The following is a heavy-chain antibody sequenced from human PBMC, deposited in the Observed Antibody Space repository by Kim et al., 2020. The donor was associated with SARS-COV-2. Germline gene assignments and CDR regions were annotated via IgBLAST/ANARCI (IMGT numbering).Heavy chain of an antibody. D-gene: IGHD6-19*01. J-gene: IGHJ4*02. Sequence: ASVKVSCKASGYTFTSYAMNWVRQAPGQGLEWMGWINTNTGNPTYAQGFTGRFVFSLDTSVSTAYLQISSLKAEDTAVYYCARDIAVAGPNLMGDFDYWGQGTLVTVSS. CDR3: ARDIAVAGPNLMGDFDY. V-gene: IGHV7-4-1*02. CDR1: GYTFTSYA. CDR2: INTNTGNP.